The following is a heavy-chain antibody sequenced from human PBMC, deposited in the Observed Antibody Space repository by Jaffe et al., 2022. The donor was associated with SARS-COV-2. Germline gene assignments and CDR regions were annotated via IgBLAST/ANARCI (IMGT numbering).Heavy chain of an antibody. CDR2: ISYDGSNK. CDR1: GFTFSSYG. J-gene: IGHJ4*02. V-gene: IGHV3-30*18. CDR3: AKEALLAVAGAIDY. D-gene: IGHD6-19*01. Sequence: QVQLVESGGGVVQPGRSLRLSCAASGFTFSSYGMHWVRQAPGKGLEWVAVISYDGSNKYYADSVKGRFTISRDNSKNTLYLQMNSLRAEDTAVYYCAKEALLAVAGAIDYWGQGTLVTVSS.